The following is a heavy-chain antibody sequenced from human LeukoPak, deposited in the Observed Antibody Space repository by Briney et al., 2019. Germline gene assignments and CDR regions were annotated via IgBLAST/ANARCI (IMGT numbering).Heavy chain of an antibody. CDR3: ASLGRDYDFWSGYSAFDY. V-gene: IGHV3-30-3*01. Sequence: PGRSLRLSCAASGFTFSSYAMHWVRQAPGKGLEWVAVISYDGSNKYYADSVKGRFTISRDNSKNTLYLQMNSLRAEDTAVYYCASLGRDYDFWSGYSAFDYWGQGTLVTVSS. CDR1: GFTFSSYA. CDR2: ISYDGSNK. J-gene: IGHJ4*02. D-gene: IGHD3-3*01.